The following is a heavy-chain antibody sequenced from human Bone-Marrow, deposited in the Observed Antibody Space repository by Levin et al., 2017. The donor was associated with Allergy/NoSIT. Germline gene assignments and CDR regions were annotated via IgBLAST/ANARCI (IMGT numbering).Heavy chain of an antibody. D-gene: IGHD6-13*01. CDR3: ASIRIAATTTTFDY. CDR1: GYSITSGYN. CDR2: VYHSGST. J-gene: IGHJ4*02. Sequence: SQTLSLTCPVSGYSITSGYNWGWIRQPPGKGLEWIGDVYHSGSTYYNPSLESRVTISVDTSKNHFSLSLSSVTAADTAVYYCASIRIAATTTTFDYWGQGTLVTVAS. V-gene: IGHV4-38-2*01.